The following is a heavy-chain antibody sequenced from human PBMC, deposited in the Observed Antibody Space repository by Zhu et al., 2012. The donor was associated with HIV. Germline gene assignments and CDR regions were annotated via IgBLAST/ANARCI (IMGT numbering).Heavy chain of an antibody. D-gene: IGHD2-21*01. CDR1: GASFSSYY. V-gene: IGHV4-34*01. CDR2: INHSGNT. Sequence: QVQLQQWGAGLLKPSETLSLTCAVYGASFSSYYWTWLRQSPGKGLERIGDINHSGNTNYNSSFKSRVTISIDNSKNQFSLSLKSVTADDSAVYFCAGQIAVADARPGYFDRWGQGTLVTGXL. CDR3: AGQIAVADARPGYFDR. J-gene: IGHJ1*01.